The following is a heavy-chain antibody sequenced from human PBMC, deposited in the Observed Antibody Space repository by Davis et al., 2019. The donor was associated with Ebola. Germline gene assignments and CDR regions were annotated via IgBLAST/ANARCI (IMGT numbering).Heavy chain of an antibody. CDR3: ASAWSDSSGWVAY. Sequence: HTGGSLRLSCAASGFTFSSFAMTWARQAPGKGLVWVSRINFDGSVTSYADSVKGRITISRDNAKTTLYLQMNSLRAEDTAVCYCASAWSDSSGWVAYWGQGTLVTVSS. D-gene: IGHD6-19*01. CDR1: GFTFSSFA. V-gene: IGHV3-74*01. CDR2: INFDGSVT. J-gene: IGHJ4*02.